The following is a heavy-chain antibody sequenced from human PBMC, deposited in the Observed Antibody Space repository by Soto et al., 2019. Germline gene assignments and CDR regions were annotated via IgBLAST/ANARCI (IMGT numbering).Heavy chain of an antibody. CDR2: IYYSGST. J-gene: IGHJ1*01. V-gene: IGHV4-30-4*08. D-gene: IGHD3-10*01. Sequence: SDTSSVAEGYSGGAGYYWSKNRQHPGKGLEWIGYIYYSGSTYYNPSLKSRVTISVDTSKNQFSLKLRSVAGADTAVYYCAFCITMVRGIIIQCLHLSGQGTLVTRPS. CDR3: AFCITMVRGIIIQCLHL. CDR1: EGYSGGAGYY.